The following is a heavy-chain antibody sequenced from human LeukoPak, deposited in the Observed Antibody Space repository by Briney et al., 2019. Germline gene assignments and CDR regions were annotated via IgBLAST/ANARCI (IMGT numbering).Heavy chain of an antibody. CDR2: IKQDGSEK. V-gene: IGHV3-7*01. Sequence: GGSLRLSCAASGFTFSSYWMSWVRQAPGKGLEWVANIKQDGSEKYYVDSVKGRFTISRDNAKNSLYLQMNSLRAEDTAVYYSARDEYYYDSSGYSPDAFDIWGQGTMVTVSS. J-gene: IGHJ3*02. CDR3: ARDEYYYDSSGYSPDAFDI. CDR1: GFTFSSYW. D-gene: IGHD3-22*01.